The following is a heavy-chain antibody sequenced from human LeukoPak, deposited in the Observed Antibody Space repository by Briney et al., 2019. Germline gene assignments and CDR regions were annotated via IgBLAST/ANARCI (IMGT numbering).Heavy chain of an antibody. Sequence: PSETLSLTCTVSGGSISGYYWSWIRQPPGKGQEWIGYIFYSGSTNYNPSLKSRVTISVDTSKNQFSLKLSSVTAADTAVYYCARRIVGSGAYYYYYYMDVWGKGTTVTVSS. CDR3: ARRIVGSGAYYYYYYMDV. J-gene: IGHJ6*03. CDR1: GGSISGYY. V-gene: IGHV4-59*01. CDR2: IFYSGST. D-gene: IGHD1-26*01.